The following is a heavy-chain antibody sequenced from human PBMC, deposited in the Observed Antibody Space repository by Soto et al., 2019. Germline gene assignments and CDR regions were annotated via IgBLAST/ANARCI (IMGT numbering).Heavy chain of an antibody. V-gene: IGHV4-28*01. CDR2: IYYSGST. J-gene: IGHJ4*02. Sequence: SETLSLTCAVSGYSISSSNWWGWIRQPPGKGLEWIGYIYYSGSTYYNPSLKSRVTMSVDTSKNQFSLKLSSVTAVDTAVCYCARWGISYFDYWGQGTLVTVSS. CDR3: ARWGISYFDY. D-gene: IGHD6-13*01. CDR1: GYSISSSNW.